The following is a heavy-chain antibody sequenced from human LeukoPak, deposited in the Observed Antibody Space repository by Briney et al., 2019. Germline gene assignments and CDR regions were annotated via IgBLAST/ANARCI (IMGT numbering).Heavy chain of an antibody. CDR3: ARHPLHPIGRRGVHDV. Sequence: SETLSLTCTVSGGSISSYYWSWIRQPPGKGLEWIGYIYTSGSTNYNPSLKSRVTISVDTSKNQFSLKLSSVTAADTAVYYCARHPLHPIGRRGVHDVWGKGTTVTASS. CDR2: IYTSGST. D-gene: IGHD3-10*01. J-gene: IGHJ6*04. V-gene: IGHV4-4*09. CDR1: GGSISSYY.